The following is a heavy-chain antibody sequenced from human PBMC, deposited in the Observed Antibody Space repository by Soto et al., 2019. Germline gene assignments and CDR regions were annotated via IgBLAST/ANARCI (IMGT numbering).Heavy chain of an antibody. CDR3: ARARSKPAIYYYYYGMDV. Sequence: ETLSLTCAVYGGSFSGYYWSWIRQPPGKGLEWIGEINHSGSTNYNPSLKSRVTISVDTSKNQFSLKLSSVTAADTAVYYCARARSKPAIYYYYYGMDVWGKGTTVTVPS. CDR1: GGSFSGYY. D-gene: IGHD2-2*01. CDR2: INHSGST. V-gene: IGHV4-34*01. J-gene: IGHJ6*04.